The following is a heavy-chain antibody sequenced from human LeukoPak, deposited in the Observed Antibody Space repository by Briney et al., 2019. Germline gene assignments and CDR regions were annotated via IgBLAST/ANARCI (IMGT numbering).Heavy chain of an antibody. Sequence: PSQTLSLTCTVSGGSISSGGYYWSWIRQPPGKGLEWIGYIYHSGSTYYNPSLKSRVTISVDRSKNQFALKLSSVTAADTAVYYCAGESPIAVACNLAFEGKWKLFHPLGQGTLVTVSS. D-gene: IGHD6-19*01. CDR3: AGESPIAVACNLAFEGKWKLFHP. CDR2: IYHSGST. J-gene: IGHJ5*02. V-gene: IGHV4-30-2*01. CDR1: GGSISSGGYY.